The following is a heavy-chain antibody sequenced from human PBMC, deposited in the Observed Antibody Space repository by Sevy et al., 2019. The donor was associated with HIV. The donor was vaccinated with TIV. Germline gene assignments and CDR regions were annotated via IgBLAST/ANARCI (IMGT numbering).Heavy chain of an antibody. J-gene: IGHJ4*02. CDR2: RSSSSNDI. CDR3: ARKMELLVPDY. CDR1: GFIFSNYN. Sequence: GGSLRLSCAASGFIFSNYNMNWVRRAPGKGLEWVSYRSSSSNDIYYADSVKGRFTISRDNAKNSLYLQMNSLRAEDTAVYYCARKMELLVPDYWGQGTLVTVSS. V-gene: IGHV3-21*01. D-gene: IGHD2-21*02.